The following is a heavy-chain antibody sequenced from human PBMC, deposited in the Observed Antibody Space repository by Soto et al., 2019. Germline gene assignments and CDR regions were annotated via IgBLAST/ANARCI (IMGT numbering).Heavy chain of an antibody. Sequence: WGSLRLSCAASGFTFSSYGMHWVRQAPGKGLEWVAVIWYDGSNKYYADSVKGRFTISRDNSKNTLYLQMNSLRAEDTAVYYCARTLAAAGTDWFDPWGQGTLVTVSS. CDR1: GFTFSSYG. CDR3: ARTLAAAGTDWFDP. J-gene: IGHJ5*02. V-gene: IGHV3-33*01. D-gene: IGHD6-13*01. CDR2: IWYDGSNK.